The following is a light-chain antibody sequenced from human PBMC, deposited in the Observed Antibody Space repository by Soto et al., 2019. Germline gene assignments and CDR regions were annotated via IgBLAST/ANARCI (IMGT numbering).Light chain of an antibody. CDR2: AAS. Sequence: AIQVTQSPSSLSASVGDSVTITCRTSQGIRSALGWYQQKPGKVPKLLIYAASTLRSGVPSRCSGSGSGRDFTLTISSLQPEDFATYYCLLDYSYFWAFGQGTKVDIK. J-gene: IGKJ1*01. CDR1: QGIRSA. V-gene: IGKV1-6*01. CDR3: LLDYSYFWA.